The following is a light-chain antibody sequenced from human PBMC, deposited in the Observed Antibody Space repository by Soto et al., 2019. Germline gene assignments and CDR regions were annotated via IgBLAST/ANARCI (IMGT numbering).Light chain of an antibody. J-gene: IGLJ2*01. V-gene: IGLV1-51*02. CDR2: ENN. CDR1: SSNIGNNY. CDR3: GTWDSSLSGVV. Sequence: QSVLTQPPSVSAGPGQKVTISCSGRSSNIGNNYVSWYQQLPGTAPKLLIYENNKRPSGIPDRFSGSKSGTSATLGVTGLQTGDEADYYCGTWDSSLSGVVFGGGTKLTVL.